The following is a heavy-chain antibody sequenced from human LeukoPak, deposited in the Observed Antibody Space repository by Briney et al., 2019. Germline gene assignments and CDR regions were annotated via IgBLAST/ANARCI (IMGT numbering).Heavy chain of an antibody. CDR2: ILPGDSDT. V-gene: IGHV5-51*01. D-gene: IGHD3-22*01. CDR3: ARQGAGVSHYDDTGLPRGAFDI. Sequence: GESLKISCKASGYRFSDYCVAWVRQVPGKGLEWLGFILPGDSDTRYSPSFRGQVTISADKSIATVYLQWNSLKASDSAMYYCARQGAGVSHYDDTGLPRGAFDIWGRGTMVTVSS. CDR1: GYRFSDYC. J-gene: IGHJ3*02.